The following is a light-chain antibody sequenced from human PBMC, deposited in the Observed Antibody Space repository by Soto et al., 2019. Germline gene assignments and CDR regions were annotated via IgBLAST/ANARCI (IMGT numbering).Light chain of an antibody. V-gene: IGKV3D-15*01. CDR3: QQYNNWPPTWT. J-gene: IGKJ1*01. Sequence: EIVLTQSPATLSLSPGASAPLSCRARQSVTKYLVWYQQKPGQAPRLLISDASYRATGIPARFSGSGSGTEFTLTISSLQSEDFAVYYCQQYNNWPPTWTFGQGTKVDI. CDR2: DAS. CDR1: QSVTKY.